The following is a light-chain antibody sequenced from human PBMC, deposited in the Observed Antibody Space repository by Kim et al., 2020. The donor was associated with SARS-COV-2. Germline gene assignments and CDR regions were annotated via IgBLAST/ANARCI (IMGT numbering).Light chain of an antibody. Sequence: SSSQGESAPRSCRASQSVTSYLAWYQQKPGQAPRLLIYDASHRATGIPARFSGSGSGTDFTLTISSLEPEDFAVYYCQQRSNWLLTFGGGTKVEIK. V-gene: IGKV3-11*01. CDR1: QSVTSY. J-gene: IGKJ4*01. CDR2: DAS. CDR3: QQRSNWLLT.